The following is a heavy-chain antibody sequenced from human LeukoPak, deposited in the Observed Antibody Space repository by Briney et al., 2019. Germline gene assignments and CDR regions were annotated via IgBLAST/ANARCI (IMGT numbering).Heavy chain of an antibody. CDR2: INSDGSST. Sequence: GGSLRLSCAASGFTFSSYWMHWVRQAPGKGLVWVSRINSDGSSTSYAASVKGRFTISRDNAKNTLYLQMNSLRAEDTAVYYCARQTPSDYYYYYGMDVWGQGTTVTVSS. CDR1: GFTFSSYW. CDR3: ARQTPSDYYYYYGMDV. D-gene: IGHD4-23*01. J-gene: IGHJ6*02. V-gene: IGHV3-74*01.